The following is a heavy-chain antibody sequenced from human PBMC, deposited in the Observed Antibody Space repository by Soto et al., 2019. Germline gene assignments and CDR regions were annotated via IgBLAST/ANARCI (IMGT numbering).Heavy chain of an antibody. CDR1: GYSFTSYW. V-gene: IGHV5-51*01. CDR2: IYPGDSDT. J-gene: IGHJ3*02. D-gene: IGHD5-12*01. CDR3: ARPKRGYSGYTDAFDI. Sequence: GESLKISCKGSGYSFTSYWIGWVRQMPGKGLEWMGIIYPGDSDTRYSPSFQGQVTISADKSISTAYLQWSSLKASDTAMYYCARPKRGYSGYTDAFDIWGQGTMVTVSS.